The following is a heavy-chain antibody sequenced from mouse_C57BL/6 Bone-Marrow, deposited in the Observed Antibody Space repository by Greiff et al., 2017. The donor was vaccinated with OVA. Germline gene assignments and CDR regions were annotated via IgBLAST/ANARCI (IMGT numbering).Heavy chain of an antibody. Sequence: EVKLVESGGGLVQPKGSLKLSCAASGFSFNTYAMNWVRQAPGKGLEWVARIRSKSNNYATSYADSVKDRFTISRDDSESMLYLQMNNLKTEDTAMYYCVRPDGSSYAFAYWGQGTLVTVSA. D-gene: IGHD1-1*01. CDR3: VRPDGSSYAFAY. CDR1: GFSFNTYA. CDR2: IRSKSNNYAT. V-gene: IGHV10-1*01. J-gene: IGHJ3*01.